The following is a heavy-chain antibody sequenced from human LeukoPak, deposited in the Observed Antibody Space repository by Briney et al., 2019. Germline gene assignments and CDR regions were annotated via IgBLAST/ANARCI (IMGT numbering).Heavy chain of an antibody. V-gene: IGHV1-69*05. Sequence: ASVKVSCKASGGTFSSYAISWVRQAPGQGLEWMGGIIPIFGTANYAQKFQGRVTITTDESTSTAYMELSSLRSEDTAVYYCARGVPSFDSYGAFDFWGQGDQVTVSS. J-gene: IGHJ4*02. CDR1: GGTFSSYA. D-gene: IGHD3-9*01. CDR2: IIPIFGTA. CDR3: ARGVPSFDSYGAFDF.